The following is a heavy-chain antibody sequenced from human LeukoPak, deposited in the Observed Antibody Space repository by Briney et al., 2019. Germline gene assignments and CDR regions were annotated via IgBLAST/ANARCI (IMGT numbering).Heavy chain of an antibody. CDR3: ASSRWFGELWFDY. CDR2: IYYSGST. J-gene: IGHJ4*02. D-gene: IGHD3-10*01. Sequence: SETLSLTCTVSGGSISSYYWSWIRQPPGKGLEWIGYIYYSGSTNYNPSLKSRVTMSVDTSKNQFSLKLSSVTAADTAVYYCASSRWFGELWFDYWGQGTLVTVSS. CDR1: GGSISSYY. V-gene: IGHV4-59*12.